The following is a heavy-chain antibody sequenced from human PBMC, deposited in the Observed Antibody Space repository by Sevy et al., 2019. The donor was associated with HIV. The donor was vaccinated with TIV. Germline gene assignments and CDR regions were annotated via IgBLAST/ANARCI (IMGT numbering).Heavy chain of an antibody. CDR2: ISWTSGNI. V-gene: IGHV3-9*01. CDR3: VKDRSGIHSFDH. D-gene: IGHD1-26*01. J-gene: IGHJ4*02. Sequence: GGSLRLSCAASGFTFDDYTMNWVRQAPGKGLEWVSGISWTSGNIAYADSVEGRFTISRDNAKNSLYLQMNSLRVEDTALYYCVKDRSGIHSFDHWGQGTLVTVSS. CDR1: GFTFDDYT.